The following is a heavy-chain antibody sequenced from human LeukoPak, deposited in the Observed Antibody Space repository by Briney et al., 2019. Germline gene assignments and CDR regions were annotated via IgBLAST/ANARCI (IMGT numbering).Heavy chain of an antibody. CDR2: IYYSGST. J-gene: IGHJ4*02. V-gene: IGHV4-59*08. D-gene: IGHD4-17*01. CDR1: GGSISSYY. CDR3: ARSRYGDYGLSDY. Sequence: SETLSLTCTVSGGSISSYYWSWIRQPPGKGLEWIGYIYYSGSTNYNPSLKSRVTISVDTSKNQFSLKLSSVTAADTAVYYSARSRYGDYGLSDYWGLGTLVTVSS.